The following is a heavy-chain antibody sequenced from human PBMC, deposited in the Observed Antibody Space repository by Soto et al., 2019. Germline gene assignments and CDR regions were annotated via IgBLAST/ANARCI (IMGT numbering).Heavy chain of an antibody. CDR3: ARPQWELDDDAFDI. CDR2: IIPIFGTA. J-gene: IGHJ3*02. CDR1: GGTFSSYA. V-gene: IGHV1-69*13. Sequence: SVKVSCKASGGTFSSYAISWVRQAPGQGLEWMGGIIPIFGTANYAQKFQGRVTITADESTSTAYMELSSLRSEDTAAYYCARPQWELDDDAFDIWGQGTMVTVSS. D-gene: IGHD1-26*01.